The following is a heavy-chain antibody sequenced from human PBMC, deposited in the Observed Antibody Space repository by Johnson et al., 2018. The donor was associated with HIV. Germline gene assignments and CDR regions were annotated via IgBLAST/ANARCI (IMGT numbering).Heavy chain of an antibody. V-gene: IGHV3-9*01. CDR3: ARDREASASGDAFDI. J-gene: IGHJ3*02. Sequence: VQLVESGGGLVQPGRSLRLSCAASGFTFDDYAMHWVRQAPGKGLEWVSSISWNSGSIGYADSVKGRFTISRDNAKNSLYLQMNSLRAEDTAVYYCARDREASASGDAFDIWGQGTMVTVS. D-gene: IGHD1-26*01. CDR1: GFTFDDYA. CDR2: ISWNSGSI.